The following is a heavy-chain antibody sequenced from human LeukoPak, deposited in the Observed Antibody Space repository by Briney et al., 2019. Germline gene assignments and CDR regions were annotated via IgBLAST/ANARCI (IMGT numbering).Heavy chain of an antibody. Sequence: PGGSLRLSCAASGFTFSNYAMSWVRQAPGKGLEWVSSISGVGTYYADSVKGRFSISRDNYKNTLNLQMSSLRAEDTAVYYCARDPNGNYVGAFDFQRWGQGTLVTVSS. D-gene: IGHD4-17*01. CDR3: ARDPNGNYVGAFDFQR. V-gene: IGHV3-23*01. CDR1: GFTFSNYA. J-gene: IGHJ1*01. CDR2: ISGVGT.